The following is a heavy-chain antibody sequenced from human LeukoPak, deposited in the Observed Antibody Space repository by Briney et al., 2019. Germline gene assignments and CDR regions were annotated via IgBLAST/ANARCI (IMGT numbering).Heavy chain of an antibody. CDR2: INPNSGGT. CDR1: GYTFTDCY. CDR3: ARSAGHCSNGICFTDYYMDV. J-gene: IGHJ6*03. D-gene: IGHD2-8*01. Sequence: ASVKVSCKASGYTFTDCYIHWVRQAPGQGLEWMGWINPNSGGTSYAQKFQGRVTMTRDTSVSTAYMDLSSVTSDDTAVYFCARSAGHCSNGICFTDYYMDVWGRGTTVTVSS. V-gene: IGHV1-2*02.